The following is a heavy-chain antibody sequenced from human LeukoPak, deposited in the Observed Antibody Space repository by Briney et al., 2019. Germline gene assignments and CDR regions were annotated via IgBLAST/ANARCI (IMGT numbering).Heavy chain of an antibody. V-gene: IGHV1-69*02. CDR2: IIPILGIA. J-gene: IGHJ6*02. D-gene: IGHD4-17*01. Sequence: GASVKVSCKASGRTFSSYTISWVRQAPGQGLEWMGRIIPILGIANYAQKFQGRVTITADKSTSTAYMELSSLRSEDTAVYYCARVMGGYGDYDYYYGMDVWGQGTTVTVSS. CDR3: ARVMGGYGDYDYYYGMDV. CDR1: GRTFSSYT.